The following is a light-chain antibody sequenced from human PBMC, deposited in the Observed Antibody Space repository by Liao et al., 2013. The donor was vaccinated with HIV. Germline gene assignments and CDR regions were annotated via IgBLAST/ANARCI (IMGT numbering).Light chain of an antibody. Sequence: SYKLTQPPSVSVSPGQTASIACSGDKLGDKYACWYQQKPGQSPVLVIYQDIKRPSGIPERFSGSSSGTTVTLTISGVQAEDEADYYCQSADSSATCPVFGGGTKLTVL. J-gene: IGLJ3*02. CDR1: KLGDKY. V-gene: IGLV3-25*03. CDR2: QDI. CDR3: QSADSSATCPV.